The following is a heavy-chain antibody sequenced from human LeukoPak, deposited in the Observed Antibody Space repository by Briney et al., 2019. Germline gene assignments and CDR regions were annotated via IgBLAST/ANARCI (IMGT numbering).Heavy chain of an antibody. CDR1: GFTFSSYS. CDR2: ISSSSSTI. Sequence: TGGSLRLSCAASGFTFSSYSMNWVRQAPGKGLEWVSYISSSSSTIYYADSVKGRFTISRDNAKNSLYLQMNSLRAEDTAVYYCARAGTGAPDEGIDYWGQGTLVTVSS. V-gene: IGHV3-48*01. CDR3: ARAGTGAPDEGIDY. D-gene: IGHD1-7*01. J-gene: IGHJ4*02.